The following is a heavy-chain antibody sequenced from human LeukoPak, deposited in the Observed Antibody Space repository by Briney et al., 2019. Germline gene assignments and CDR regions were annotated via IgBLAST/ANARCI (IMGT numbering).Heavy chain of an antibody. V-gene: IGHV1-69*04. CDR3: ARSLGGTTPDY. CDR2: IIPILGIA. Sequence: GASVKVSCKASGGTFSSYAISWVRQAPGQGLEWMGRIIPILGIANYAQKFQGRVTITADKSTSTAYMELSSLRSEDTAVCYCARSLGGTTPDYWGQGTLVTVSS. J-gene: IGHJ4*02. CDR1: GGTFSSYA. D-gene: IGHD3-16*01.